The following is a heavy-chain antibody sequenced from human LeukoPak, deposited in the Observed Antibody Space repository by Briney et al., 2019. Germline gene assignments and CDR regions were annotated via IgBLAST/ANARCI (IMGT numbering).Heavy chain of an antibody. CDR1: GFTFSSYG. V-gene: IGHV3-23*01. CDR2: ISGSGGST. CDR3: AKRQRHYYDSGSYYKPHDY. Sequence: GGSLRLSCAASGFTFSSYGMSWVRQAPGKGLEWVSAISGSGGSTYYADSVKGRFTISRDNSKNTLYLQMNSLRAEDTAVYYCAKRQRHYYDSGSYYKPHDYWGQGTLVTVSS. J-gene: IGHJ4*02. D-gene: IGHD3-10*01.